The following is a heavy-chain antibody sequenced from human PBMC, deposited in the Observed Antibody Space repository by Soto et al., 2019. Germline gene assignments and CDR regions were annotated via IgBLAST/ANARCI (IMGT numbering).Heavy chain of an antibody. D-gene: IGHD1-26*01. CDR1: GGSISSYS. Sequence: SETLSLTCTVSGGSISSYSWSWIRQPPGKGLEWIGYIYYSGSTNYNPSLKSRVTISVDTSTYQYSLKLSSVTAADTAWYYCARGSRAGATWWFDPWGQGTLVTVSS. V-gene: IGHV4-59*01. CDR2: IYYSGST. J-gene: IGHJ5*02. CDR3: ARGSRAGATWWFDP.